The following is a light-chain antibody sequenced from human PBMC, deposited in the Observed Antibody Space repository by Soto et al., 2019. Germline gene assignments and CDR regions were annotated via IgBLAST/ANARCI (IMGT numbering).Light chain of an antibody. Sequence: DIQMTQSPSSLSASVGDRVTITCRASQSISSYLNWYQQKPGKAPKLLIYAASSLQSGVPSRFSGSGSGTDFTLTISSLQPEDFATYYCQQSYSTPQTFGQGTQLEIE. V-gene: IGKV1-39*01. J-gene: IGKJ2*01. CDR1: QSISSY. CDR3: QQSYSTPQT. CDR2: AAS.